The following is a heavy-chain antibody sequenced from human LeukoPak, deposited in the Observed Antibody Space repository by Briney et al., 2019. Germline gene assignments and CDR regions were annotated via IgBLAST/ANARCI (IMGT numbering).Heavy chain of an antibody. CDR3: ARRLWLRDGWLDP. Sequence: SQTLSLTCTVSGGSISSGGYYWSWIRQHPGKGLEWIGYIYYSGSTYYNPSLKSRVTISVDTSKNQFSLKLSSVTAADTAVYYCARRLWLRDGWLDPWGQGTLVTVSS. CDR1: GGSISSGGYY. D-gene: IGHD5-18*01. J-gene: IGHJ5*02. CDR2: IYYSGST. V-gene: IGHV4-31*03.